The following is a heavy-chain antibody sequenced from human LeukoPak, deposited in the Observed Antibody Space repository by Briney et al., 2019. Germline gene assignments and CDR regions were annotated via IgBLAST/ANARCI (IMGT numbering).Heavy chain of an antibody. CDR3: ARRTVRGPHNWFDP. J-gene: IGHJ5*02. CDR1: GGSISSGGYY. V-gene: IGHV4-31*03. CDR2: IYYSGST. Sequence: SETLSLTCTVSGGSISSGGYYWSWIRQHPGKGLEWIGYIYYSGSTYYNPSLKSRVTISVDTSKNQFSLKLSSVTAADTGVYYCARRTVRGPHNWFDPWGQGTLVTVSS. D-gene: IGHD3-10*01.